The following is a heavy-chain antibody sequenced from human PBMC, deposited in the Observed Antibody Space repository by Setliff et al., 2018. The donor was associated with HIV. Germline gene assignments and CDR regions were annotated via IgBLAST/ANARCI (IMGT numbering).Heavy chain of an antibody. CDR1: GGSITSYY. Sequence: SETLSLTCTVSGGSITSYYWNWIRQSPGKGLEWIGYIFDSGTTKYNPSVTSRVTISVDASKNQFSLSLSSVTAADTAVYFCARDPGYTSGSTFHFDYWGQGTLVTVSS. V-gene: IGHV4-59*12. D-gene: IGHD5-18*01. CDR3: ARDPGYTSGSTFHFDY. J-gene: IGHJ4*02. CDR2: IFDSGTT.